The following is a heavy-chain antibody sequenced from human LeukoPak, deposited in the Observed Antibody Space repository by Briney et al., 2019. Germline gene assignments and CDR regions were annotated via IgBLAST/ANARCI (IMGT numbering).Heavy chain of an antibody. J-gene: IGHJ4*02. CDR3: AAEVGYYGSSGYYLPGY. CDR1: GFTFSSYA. V-gene: IGHV3-23*01. D-gene: IGHD3-22*01. CDR2: ISGSDGST. Sequence: GGSLRLSCAASGFTFSSYAMTWVRQAPGKGLEWVSAISGSDGSTYYADSVKGRFTISRDNSKNTLYLQMNSLRAEDTAVYYCAAEVGYYGSSGYYLPGYWGQGTLVTVSS.